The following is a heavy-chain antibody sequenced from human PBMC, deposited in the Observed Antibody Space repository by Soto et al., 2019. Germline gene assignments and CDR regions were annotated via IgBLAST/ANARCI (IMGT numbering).Heavy chain of an antibody. CDR2: KYYRSKWYN. J-gene: IGHJ6*02. CDR1: WDSVSSNSAA. D-gene: IGHD6-13*01. V-gene: IGHV6-1*01. Sequence: SQTLSLTWAISWDSVSSNSAAWNWIRQSPSRGLEWLGRKYYRSKWYNDYAVSVKSRITINPDTSKNQFSLQLNSVTPEDKAVYYCARETAAAGNRGMDVLGQGTTLTVCS. CDR3: ARETAAAGNRGMDV.